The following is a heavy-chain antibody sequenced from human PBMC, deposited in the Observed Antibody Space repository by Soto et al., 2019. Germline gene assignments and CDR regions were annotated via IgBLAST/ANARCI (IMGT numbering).Heavy chain of an antibody. CDR3: TRDASRDSSARGWFDP. D-gene: IGHD6-13*01. J-gene: IGHJ5*02. CDR1: GFTFRSFT. V-gene: IGHV3-21*01. CDR2: ISSNSAYI. Sequence: GGSLRLSCAASGFTFRSFTMNWVRQAPGKGLEWVSTISSNSAYIYYTDALRGRFTISRDSAKNSLHLQMNSLRAEVTAVYYCTRDASRDSSARGWFDPWGPGTLVTVSS.